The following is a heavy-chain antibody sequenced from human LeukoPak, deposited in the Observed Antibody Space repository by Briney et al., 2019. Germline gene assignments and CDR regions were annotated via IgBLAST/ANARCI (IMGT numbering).Heavy chain of an antibody. D-gene: IGHD4-17*01. Sequence: PSETLSLTCTVSGGSISSYYRSWIRQPPGKGLEWIGYIYYSGSTNYNPSLKSRVTISVDTSKDQFSLKLSSVTAADTAVYYCARTIYGDFPAGFDPWGEGTLVTVSS. CDR1: GGSISSYY. CDR2: IYYSGST. CDR3: ARTIYGDFPAGFDP. J-gene: IGHJ5*02. V-gene: IGHV4-59*01.